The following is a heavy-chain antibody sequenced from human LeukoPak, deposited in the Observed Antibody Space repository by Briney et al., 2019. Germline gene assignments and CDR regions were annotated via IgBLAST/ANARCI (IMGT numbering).Heavy chain of an antibody. CDR3: ARVINSSGYVSDY. V-gene: IGHV3-30*04. CDR1: GFTFSSYA. CDR2: ISYHGSKK. Sequence: GRSLRLSCAASGFTFSSYAMHWVRQAPGKGLEWVAVISYHGSKKYYADSVKGRFTISRDNSKNTLYLQMNSLRAEDTAVYYCARVINSSGYVSDYWGQGTLVTVSS. J-gene: IGHJ4*02. D-gene: IGHD6-19*01.